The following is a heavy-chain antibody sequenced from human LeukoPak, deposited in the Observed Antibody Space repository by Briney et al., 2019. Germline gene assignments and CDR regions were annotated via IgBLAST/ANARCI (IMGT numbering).Heavy chain of an antibody. CDR3: ARDRTRTNPYYYDSSGYIY. CDR1: GYTFTSYG. CDR2: ISAYNGNT. Sequence: ASVKVSCKASGYTFTSYGISWVRQAPGQGLEWMGWISAYNGNTNYAQKLQGRVTMTTDTSTSTAYMELRSLRSDDTAVYYCARDRTRTNPYYYDSSGYIYWGQGTLVTVSS. V-gene: IGHV1-18*01. J-gene: IGHJ4*02. D-gene: IGHD3-22*01.